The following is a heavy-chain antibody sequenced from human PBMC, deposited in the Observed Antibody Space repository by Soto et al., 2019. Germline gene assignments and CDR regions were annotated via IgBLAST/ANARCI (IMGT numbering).Heavy chain of an antibody. CDR3: ARALVAYYYDSSGYYFTNYYYYYGMDV. CDR1: GFTFSSYA. Sequence: GGSLRLSCAASGFTFSSYAMHWVRQAPGKGLEWVAVISYDGSNKYYADSVKGRFTISRDNSKNTLYLQMNSLRAEDTTVYYCARALVAYYYDSSGYYFTNYYYYYGMDVWGQGTTVTVSS. J-gene: IGHJ6*02. D-gene: IGHD3-22*01. V-gene: IGHV3-30-3*01. CDR2: ISYDGSNK.